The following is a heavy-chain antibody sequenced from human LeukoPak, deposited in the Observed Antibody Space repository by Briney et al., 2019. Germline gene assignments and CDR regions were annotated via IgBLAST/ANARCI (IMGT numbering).Heavy chain of an antibody. V-gene: IGHV3-48*04. J-gene: IGHJ6*03. CDR1: GFTFSGHN. D-gene: IGHD2-2*02. Sequence: GGSLRLSCAASGFTFSGHNMNWVRQAPGKGLEWISFVSISSGTIYYADSVNGRFRISRDNAKSSLDLEMNSLRAEDTAVYYCARLGQPAAISKEDYYYYMDVWGKGTTVTVSS. CDR3: ARLGQPAAISKEDYYYYMDV. CDR2: VSISSGTI.